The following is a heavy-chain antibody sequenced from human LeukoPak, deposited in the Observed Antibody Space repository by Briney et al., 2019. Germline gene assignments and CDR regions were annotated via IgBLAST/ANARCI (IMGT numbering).Heavy chain of an antibody. CDR2: IIPILGIA. V-gene: IGHV1-69*04. CDR3: ARDEFEYYDSSGYHAFDI. D-gene: IGHD3-22*01. CDR1: GGTFSSYA. J-gene: IGHJ3*02. Sequence: SVKVSCKASGGTFSSYAISWVRQAPGQGLEWMGRIIPILGIANYAQKFQGRVTITADKSTSTAYMELSSLRSEDTAVYYCARDEFEYYDSSGYHAFDIWGQGTTVTVSS.